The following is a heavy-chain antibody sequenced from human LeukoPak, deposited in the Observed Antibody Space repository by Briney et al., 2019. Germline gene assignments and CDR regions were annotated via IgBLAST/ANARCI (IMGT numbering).Heavy chain of an antibody. CDR3: ASNTMGRGVIIGNYFDY. J-gene: IGHJ4*02. CDR1: GYTFTGYY. V-gene: IGHV1-2*02. CDR2: INPNSGGT. Sequence: GASVKVSCKASGYTFTGYYMHWVRQAPGQGLEWMGWINPNSGGTNYAQKFQGRVTMTRDTSTSTVYTELSSLRSEDTAVYYCASNTMGRGVIIGNYFDYWGQGTLVTVSS. D-gene: IGHD3-10*01.